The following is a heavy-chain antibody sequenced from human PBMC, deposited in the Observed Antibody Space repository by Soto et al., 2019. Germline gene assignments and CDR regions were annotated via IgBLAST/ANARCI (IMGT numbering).Heavy chain of an antibody. J-gene: IGHJ4*02. Sequence: PSETLSLTCTVSGGSISSYYWSWIRQPPGKGLEWIGYIYYSGSTNYNPSLKSRVTISVDTSKNQFSLKLSSVTAADTAAYYCARRYGSCFDYWGQGTLVTVS. D-gene: IGHD5-18*01. CDR3: ARRYGSCFDY. CDR1: GGSISSYY. CDR2: IYYSGST. V-gene: IGHV4-59*08.